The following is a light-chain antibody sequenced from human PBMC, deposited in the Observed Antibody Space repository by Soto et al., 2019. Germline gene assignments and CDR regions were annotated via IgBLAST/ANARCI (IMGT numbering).Light chain of an antibody. CDR1: KSVSSSY. CDR3: QQYGSSHT. V-gene: IGKV3-20*01. CDR2: GAS. Sequence: EIVLTQSPGTLSLSPGERATLSCRASKSVSSSYLAWYQQKPGQAPRLLIYGASSRATGIPDRFSGSGSGTDFTLTISRLDPEDFAVYYCQQYGSSHTFGQGTKLEIK. J-gene: IGKJ2*01.